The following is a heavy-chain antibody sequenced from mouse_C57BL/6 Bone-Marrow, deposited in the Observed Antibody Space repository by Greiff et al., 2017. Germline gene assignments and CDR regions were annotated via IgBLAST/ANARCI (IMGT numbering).Heavy chain of an antibody. CDR1: GFNIKNTY. Sequence: VQLQQSVAELVRPGASVKLSCTASGFNIKNTYMHWVKQRPEQGLEWIGRIDPANGNTKYAPKFQGKATITADTSSNTAYLQLSSLTSEDTAIYYCSRFSITTVVATGYFDVWGTGTTVTVSS. V-gene: IGHV14-3*01. D-gene: IGHD1-1*01. CDR2: IDPANGNT. CDR3: SRFSITTVVATGYFDV. J-gene: IGHJ1*03.